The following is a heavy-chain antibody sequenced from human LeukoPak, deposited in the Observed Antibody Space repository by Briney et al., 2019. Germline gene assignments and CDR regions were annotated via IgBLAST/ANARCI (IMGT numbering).Heavy chain of an antibody. V-gene: IGHV3-30-3*01. CDR3: ARYLHAFGLDV. J-gene: IGHJ6*04. CDR2: ISYDGSNK. Sequence: GGSLRLSCAASGFTFSSYAMHWVRQAPGKGLEWVAVISYDGSNKYYADSVKGRFTISRDKAKNTLYLQMNSLRAEDTGVYYCARYLHAFGLDVWGKGTTVTVS. CDR1: GFTFSSYA. D-gene: IGHD3-9*01.